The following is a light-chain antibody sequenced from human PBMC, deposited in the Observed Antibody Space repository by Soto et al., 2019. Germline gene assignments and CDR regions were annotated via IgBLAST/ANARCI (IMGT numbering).Light chain of an antibody. CDR2: GAS. J-gene: IGKJ1*01. V-gene: IGKV3-20*01. Sequence: EIGLTQSPGTLSLSPGERATLSCRASQSVSSNYLAWYQQKPGQAPRLLIYGASSRATGIPDRFSGSGSGTDFTLTISRLEPEDFAVYYCQQYGSSPRTFGQETKVEIK. CDR1: QSVSSNY. CDR3: QQYGSSPRT.